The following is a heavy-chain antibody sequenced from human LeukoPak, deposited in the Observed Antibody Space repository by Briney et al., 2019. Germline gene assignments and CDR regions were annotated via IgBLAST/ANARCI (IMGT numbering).Heavy chain of an antibody. Sequence: PGRSLRLSCAASGFTFSSYAMHWVRQAPGKGLEWVAVISYDGSNKYYAGSVKGRFTISRDNSKNTLYLQMNSLRAEDTAVYYCARGQYQLLFPYYYYYGMDVWGQGTTVTVS. D-gene: IGHD2-2*01. J-gene: IGHJ6*02. V-gene: IGHV3-30-3*01. CDR1: GFTFSSYA. CDR3: ARGQYQLLFPYYYYYGMDV. CDR2: ISYDGSNK.